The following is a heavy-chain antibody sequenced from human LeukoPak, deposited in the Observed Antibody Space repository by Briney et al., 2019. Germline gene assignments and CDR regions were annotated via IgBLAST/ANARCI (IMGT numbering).Heavy chain of an antibody. CDR1: GGSFSGYY. CDR3: ASLSRGPYLMNWFDP. J-gene: IGHJ5*02. Sequence: PSETLSLTCAVYGGSFSGYYWSWIRQPPGKGLEWIGEINHSGSTNYNPSLKSRVTISVDTSKNQFSLKLSSVTAADTAVYYCASLSRGPYLMNWFDPWGQGTLVTVSS. CDR2: INHSGST. V-gene: IGHV4-34*01. D-gene: IGHD3-10*01.